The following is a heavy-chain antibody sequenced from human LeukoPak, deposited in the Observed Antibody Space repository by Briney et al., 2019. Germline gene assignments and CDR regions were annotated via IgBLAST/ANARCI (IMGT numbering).Heavy chain of an antibody. D-gene: IGHD5-12*01. CDR3: ARVSGYDLWDYCDY. CDR2: MRYNGANK. Sequence: GGSLRLSRAAAAFNFSSYGIHSVRQAPGKGLGWVAFMRYNGANKDYADSVKGRFTISRDNSKNTVYLQVNSLRAEDTAVYYCARVSGYDLWDYCDYWGRGTLVSVS. J-gene: IGHJ4*02. CDR1: AFNFSSYG. V-gene: IGHV3-30*02.